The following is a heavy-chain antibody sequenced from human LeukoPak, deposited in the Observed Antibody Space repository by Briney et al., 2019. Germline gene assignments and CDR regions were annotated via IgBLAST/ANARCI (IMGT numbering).Heavy chain of an antibody. CDR1: GYTFTSYG. Sequence: ASVKVSCKASGYTFTSYGISWVRQAPGQGPEWMGWISAYNGNTNYAQKLQGRVTMTTDTSTSTAYMELRSLRSDDTAVYYCARVQARGSGYYPSPLDYWGQGTLVTVSS. V-gene: IGHV1-18*01. J-gene: IGHJ4*02. CDR3: ARVQARGSGYYPSPLDY. CDR2: ISAYNGNT. D-gene: IGHD3-22*01.